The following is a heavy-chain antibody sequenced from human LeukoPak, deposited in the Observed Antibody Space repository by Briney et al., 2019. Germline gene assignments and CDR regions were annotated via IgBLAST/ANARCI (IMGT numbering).Heavy chain of an antibody. CDR2: ISSSSSYI. V-gene: IGHV3-21*01. CDR3: ARDLSHGDYAIDGSVSWFDP. D-gene: IGHD4-17*01. J-gene: IGHJ5*02. Sequence: PGGSLRLSCAASGFTFSSYSMNWVRQAPGKGLEWVSSISSSSSYIYYADSVKGRFTISRDNAKNSLYLQMNSLRAKDTAVYYCARDLSHGDYAIDGSVSWFDPWGQGTLVTVSS. CDR1: GFTFSSYS.